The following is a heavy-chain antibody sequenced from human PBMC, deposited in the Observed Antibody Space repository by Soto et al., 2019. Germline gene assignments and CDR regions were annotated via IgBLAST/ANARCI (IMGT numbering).Heavy chain of an antibody. CDR3: ARGGSITMVRGVIREKNWSAP. D-gene: IGHD3-10*01. CDR1: GYTFTGYY. Sequence: ASVKVSCKASGYTFTGYYMHWVRQAPGQGLEWMGWINPNSGGTNYAQKFQGWVTMTRDTSISTAYMELSRLRSDDTAVYYCARGGSITMVRGVIREKNWSAPWGQGTLVIGSS. V-gene: IGHV1-2*04. J-gene: IGHJ5*02. CDR2: INPNSGGT.